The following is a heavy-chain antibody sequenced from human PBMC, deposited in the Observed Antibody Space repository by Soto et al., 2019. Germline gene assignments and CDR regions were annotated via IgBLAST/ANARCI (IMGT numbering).Heavy chain of an antibody. J-gene: IGHJ6*02. CDR3: ARGGWYDSSGYYYYYYYGMDV. Sequence: GGSLRLSCAASGFTFSSYAMHWVRQAPGKGLEWVAVISYDGSNKYYADSVKGRFTISRDNSKNTLYLQMNSLRAEDTAVYYCARGGWYDSSGYYYYYYYGMDVWGQGTTVTVSS. CDR2: ISYDGSNK. CDR1: GFTFSSYA. D-gene: IGHD3-22*01. V-gene: IGHV3-30-3*01.